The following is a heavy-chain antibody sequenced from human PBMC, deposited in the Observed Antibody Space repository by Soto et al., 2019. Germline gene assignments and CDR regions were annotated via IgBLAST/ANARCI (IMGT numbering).Heavy chain of an antibody. Sequence: SATLSLTCTVSGGSISTYYWSWIRQPPGKGLEWIGYIYYNGRTNYNPSLESRVTISLDTSKSQFSLKLSSVSAADTAVYYCARDGSGYDFWSGPYFFDYWGPGTLVTVSS. CDR3: ARDGSGYDFWSGPYFFDY. CDR2: IYYNGRT. J-gene: IGHJ4*02. D-gene: IGHD3-3*01. CDR1: GGSISTYY. V-gene: IGHV4-59*01.